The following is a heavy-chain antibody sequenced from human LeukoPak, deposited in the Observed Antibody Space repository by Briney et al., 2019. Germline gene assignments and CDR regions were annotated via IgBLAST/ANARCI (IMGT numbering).Heavy chain of an antibody. Sequence: GGSLRLSCVASGSTFTSYWMHWVRQAPGKGLVWVSRINNDGSSTNYADSVKGRFTISRDNAKNTLYLQMNSLRAEDTAVYYCAMGPYYYDSSGYYYWGQGTLVTVSS. CDR2: INNDGSST. CDR3: AMGPYYYDSSGYYY. D-gene: IGHD3-22*01. V-gene: IGHV3-74*01. J-gene: IGHJ4*02. CDR1: GSTFTSYW.